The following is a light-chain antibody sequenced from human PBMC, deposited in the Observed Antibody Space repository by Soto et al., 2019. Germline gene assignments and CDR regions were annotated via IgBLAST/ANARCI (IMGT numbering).Light chain of an antibody. CDR2: GAS. V-gene: IGKV3-20*01. Sequence: EIVLTQSPGILSLSPGERATLSCRASQSVSSTYLAWYQQKPGQAPGLLIYGASSRATGIPDRFSGSGSGTDFTLTISRLEPEDFAVYYCQQYGSSPPTFGQGTKVEIK. CDR3: QQYGSSPPT. CDR1: QSVSSTY. J-gene: IGKJ1*01.